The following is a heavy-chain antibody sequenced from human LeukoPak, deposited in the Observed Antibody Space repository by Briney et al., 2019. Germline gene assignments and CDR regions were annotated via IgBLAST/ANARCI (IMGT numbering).Heavy chain of an antibody. J-gene: IGHJ4*02. CDR1: GGSFSGYY. D-gene: IGHD6-25*01. V-gene: IGHV4-34*01. CDR2: INHSGST. CDR3: ASLKSGSNPRDY. Sequence: ASETLSLTCVVYGGSFSGYYWSWIRQPPGKGSEWIGEINHSGSTNCNPSLKSRVTISVDTSKNQFSLKLSSVTAADTAVYYCASLKSGSNPRDYWGQGTLVTVSS.